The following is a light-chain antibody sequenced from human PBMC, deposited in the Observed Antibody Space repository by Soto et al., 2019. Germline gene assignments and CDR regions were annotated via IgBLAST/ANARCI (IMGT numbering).Light chain of an antibody. CDR1: SSNIGAGYD. J-gene: IGLJ2*01. CDR3: HSYDSRLTGVI. CDR2: RNT. Sequence: QSVLTQPPSVSGAPGQGVTISCTGSSSNIGAGYDVHWYQVLPRTAPKLLIYRNTNRPSGVPDRFFGSKFGTSASLAITGLQPEGEGEYYCHSYDSRLTGVIFGGGTKLTVL. V-gene: IGLV1-40*01.